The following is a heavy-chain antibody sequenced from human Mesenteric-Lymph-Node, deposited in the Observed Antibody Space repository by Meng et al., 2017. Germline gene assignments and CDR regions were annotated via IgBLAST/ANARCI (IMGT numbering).Heavy chain of an antibody. J-gene: IGHJ6*02. D-gene: IGHD5-12*01. V-gene: IGHV3-11*04. Sequence: GESLKISCAASGFTFSDYYMSWIRQAPGKGLEWVSYISSSGSTIYYADSVKGRFTISRDNAKNSLYLQMNSLRAEDTAVYYCARVEYSGYDFQYYYYYGMDVWGQGTTVTVSS. CDR2: ISSSGSTI. CDR3: ARVEYSGYDFQYYYYYGMDV. CDR1: GFTFSDYY.